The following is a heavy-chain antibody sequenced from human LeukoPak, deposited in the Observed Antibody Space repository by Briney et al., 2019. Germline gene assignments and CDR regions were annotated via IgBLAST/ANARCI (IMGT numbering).Heavy chain of an antibody. CDR1: GFAFSSYN. CDR2: ISSSSYI. V-gene: IGHV3-21*01. Sequence: PGGSLRLSCAASGFAFSSYNMNWVRQAPGKGLEWVSSISSSSYIYYADSVKGRFTISRDNAKNSLYLQMNSLRAEDTAVYYCARRSPNYYFDYWGQGTPVTVSS. CDR3: ARRSPNYYFDY. J-gene: IGHJ4*02.